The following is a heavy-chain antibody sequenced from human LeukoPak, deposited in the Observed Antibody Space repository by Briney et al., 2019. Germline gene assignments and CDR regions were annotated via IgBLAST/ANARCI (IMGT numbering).Heavy chain of an antibody. J-gene: IGHJ4*02. D-gene: IGHD6-19*01. V-gene: IGHV3-7*03. CDR1: GFTFSSYW. CDR2: IKQDGSEK. Sequence: GGSLRLSCAASGFTFSSYWMSWVRQAPGKGLEWVANIKQDGSEKYYADSVKGRFTISRDNSKNSLYLQMNSLRAEDTAVYYCAKESSGGWYFDYWGQGTLVTVSS. CDR3: AKESSGGWYFDY.